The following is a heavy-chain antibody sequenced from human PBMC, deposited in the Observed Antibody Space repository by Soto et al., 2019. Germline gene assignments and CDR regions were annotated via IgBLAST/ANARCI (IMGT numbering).Heavy chain of an antibody. CDR3: AKDPCSGGSCYIDY. Sequence: PGGSLRLSCAASGFTFSSYGMHWVRQAPGKGLEWVAVISYDGSNKYYADSVKGRFTISRDNSKNTLYLQMNSLRAEDTAVYYCAKDPCSGGSCYIDYWGQGTLVTVSS. V-gene: IGHV3-30*18. J-gene: IGHJ4*02. CDR2: ISYDGSNK. D-gene: IGHD2-15*01. CDR1: GFTFSSYG.